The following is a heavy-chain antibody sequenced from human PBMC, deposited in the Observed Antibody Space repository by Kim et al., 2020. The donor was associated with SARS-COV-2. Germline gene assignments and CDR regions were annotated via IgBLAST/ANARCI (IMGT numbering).Heavy chain of an antibody. V-gene: IGHV3-33*01. CDR2: IWYDGSNK. J-gene: IGHJ2*01. CDR1: GFTFSSYG. CDR3: ARSYSSGSMGDWYFDL. Sequence: GGSLRLSCAASGFTFSSYGMHWVRQAPGKGLEWVAVIWYDGSNKYYADSVKGRFTISRDNSKNTLYLQVNSPRAEDTAVYYCARSYSSGSMGDWYFDLWGRGTLVTVSS. D-gene: IGHD6-19*01.